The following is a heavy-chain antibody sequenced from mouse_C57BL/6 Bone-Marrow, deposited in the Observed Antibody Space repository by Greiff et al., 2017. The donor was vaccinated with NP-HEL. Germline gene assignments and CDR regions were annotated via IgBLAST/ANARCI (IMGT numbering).Heavy chain of an antibody. Sequence: QVQLKQPGAELVKPGASVKMSCKASGYTFTSYWITWVKQRPGQGLEWIGDIYPGSGSTNYNEKFKSKATLTVDTSSSTAYMQLSSLTSEDSAVYYCARYYGSSYNFDYWGQGTTLTVSS. CDR2: IYPGSGST. V-gene: IGHV1-55*01. J-gene: IGHJ2*01. D-gene: IGHD1-1*01. CDR3: ARYYGSSYNFDY. CDR1: GYTFTSYW.